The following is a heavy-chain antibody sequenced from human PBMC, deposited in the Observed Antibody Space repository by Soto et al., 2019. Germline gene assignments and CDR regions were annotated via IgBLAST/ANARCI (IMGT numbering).Heavy chain of an antibody. J-gene: IGHJ4*02. V-gene: IGHV3-15*07. CDR2: IKSKTDGGTT. Sequence: PGGSLRLSCAASGFTFSNTWMNWVRQAPGKGLEWVGRIKSKTDGGTTDYAAPVKGRFTISRDDSKNTLYLQMNSLKTEDTAVYYCTTDKGGGAGMVDWLSYWGQGTLVTVSS. CDR3: TTDKGGGAGMVDWLSY. CDR1: GFTFSNTW. D-gene: IGHD3-9*01.